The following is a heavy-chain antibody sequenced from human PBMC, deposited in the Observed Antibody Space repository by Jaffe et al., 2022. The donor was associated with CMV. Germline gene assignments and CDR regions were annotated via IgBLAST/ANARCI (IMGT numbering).Heavy chain of an antibody. CDR1: GYTFTSYG. Sequence: QVQLVQSGAEVKKPGASVKVSCKASGYTFTSYGISWVRQAPGQGLEWMGWISAYNGNTNYAQKLQGRVTMTTDTSTSTAYMELRSLRSDDTAVYYCARDTYYYDSSDRFYYYYYYMDVWGKGTTVTVSS. V-gene: IGHV1-18*04. CDR2: ISAYNGNT. J-gene: IGHJ6*03. CDR3: ARDTYYYDSSDRFYYYYYYMDV. D-gene: IGHD3-22*01.